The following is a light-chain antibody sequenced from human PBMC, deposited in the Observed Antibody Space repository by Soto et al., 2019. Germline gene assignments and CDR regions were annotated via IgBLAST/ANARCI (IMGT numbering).Light chain of an antibody. CDR1: LSLLQTNVNTY. J-gene: IGKJ4*01. Sequence: DIVMTQSPLSLPVTPGEPASMSCRSSLSLLQTNVNTYLHWYLQKPGQSPQLLISLATNRASGVPDRFSGSGSGTDFTLQISRVEAEDVGVYYCMQALQTPFTFGGGTKVDIK. CDR3: MQALQTPFT. CDR2: LAT. V-gene: IGKV2-28*01.